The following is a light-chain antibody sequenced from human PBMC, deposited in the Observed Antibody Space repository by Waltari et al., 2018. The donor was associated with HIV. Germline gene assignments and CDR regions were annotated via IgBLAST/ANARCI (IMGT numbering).Light chain of an antibody. CDR2: DVS. J-gene: IGLJ2*01. CDR1: SSDAGGYNY. V-gene: IGLV2-23*02. Sequence: QSALTQPASVSGSPGPSITISCTGTSSDAGGYNYVSWYQQHPGKAPKLMIYDVSKRPSGVSNRFSGSKSGNTASLTISGLQAEDEADYYCCSYAGSSTVVFGGGTKLTVL. CDR3: CSYAGSSTVV.